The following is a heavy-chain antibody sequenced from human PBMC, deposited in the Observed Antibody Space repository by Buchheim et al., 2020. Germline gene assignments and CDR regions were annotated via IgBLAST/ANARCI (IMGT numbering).Heavy chain of an antibody. J-gene: IGHJ6*02. CDR2: ILYYGSNE. Sequence: QMQLVESGGGVVQPGTSLRLSCEASGFTFRTYAMHWVRQAPGKGLQWVGVILYYGSNEYYADSVQGRFTISRANSKNTLYLQKNSLRAEDTAVYYCARPTAVTEYYFYAMDVWGQGT. CDR3: ARPTAVTEYYFYAMDV. V-gene: IGHV3-30-3*01. D-gene: IGHD6-19*01. CDR1: GFTFRTYA.